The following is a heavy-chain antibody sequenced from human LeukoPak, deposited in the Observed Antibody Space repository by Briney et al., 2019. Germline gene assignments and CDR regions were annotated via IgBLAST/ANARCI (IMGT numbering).Heavy chain of an antibody. CDR1: GGSISDTTYY. D-gene: IGHD3-22*01. J-gene: IGHJ5*02. CDR2: IYYSGST. V-gene: IGHV4-39*01. CDR3: ASQPLYYDSSGWFDP. Sequence: SETLSLTCTVSGGSISDTTYYWGWIRQPPGKGLEWIGSIYYSGSTYYNPSLKSRVTISVDTSKNQFSLKLSSVTAADTAVYYCASQPLYYDSSGWFDPWGQGTLVTVSS.